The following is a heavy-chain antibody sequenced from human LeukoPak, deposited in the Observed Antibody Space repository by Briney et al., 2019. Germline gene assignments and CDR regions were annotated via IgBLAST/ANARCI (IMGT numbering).Heavy chain of an antibody. Sequence: GGSLRLSCAASGFTFNGYYMSWIRQAPGKGLEWLSYINIGGTNTHYADSVKGRFTISRDNAKKSLYLEMHNLRAEDTAVYYCATDGAGFDTWGQGVLVTVSS. CDR2: INIGGTNT. V-gene: IGHV3-11*01. CDR3: ATDGAGFDT. CDR1: GFTFNGYY. J-gene: IGHJ5*02.